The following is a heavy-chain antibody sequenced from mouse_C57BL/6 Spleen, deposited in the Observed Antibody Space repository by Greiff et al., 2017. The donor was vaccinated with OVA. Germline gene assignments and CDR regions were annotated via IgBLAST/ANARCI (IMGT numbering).Heavy chain of an antibody. D-gene: IGHD4-1*01. CDR2: IDPSDSYT. V-gene: IGHV1-50*01. J-gene: IGHJ4*01. CDR1: GYTFTSYW. CDR3: ARLGLSMDY. Sequence: VQLQQPGAELVKPGASVKLSCKASGYTFTSYWMQWVKQRPGQGLEWIGEIDPSDSYTNYNQKFKGKATLTVDTSSSTAYMQLSSLTSEDSAVCYCARLGLSMDYWGQGTSVTVSS.